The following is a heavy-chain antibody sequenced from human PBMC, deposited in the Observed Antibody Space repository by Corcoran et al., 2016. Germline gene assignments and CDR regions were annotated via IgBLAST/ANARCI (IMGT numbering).Heavy chain of an antibody. CDR1: GFTFSSYG. D-gene: IGHD1-26*01. Sequence: QVQLVESGGGVVQPGRSLRLSCAASGFTFSSYGMHWVRQAPGKGLAWVAVISYDGSNKYYADSVKGRFTISRDNSKNTLYLQMNSLRAEDTAVYYCAKDGSGSYYRGYFQHWGQGTLVTVSS. CDR3: AKDGSGSYYRGYFQH. V-gene: IGHV3-30*18. CDR2: ISYDGSNK. J-gene: IGHJ1*01.